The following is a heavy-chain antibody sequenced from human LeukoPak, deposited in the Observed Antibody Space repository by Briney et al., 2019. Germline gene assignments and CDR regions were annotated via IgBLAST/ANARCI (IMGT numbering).Heavy chain of an antibody. V-gene: IGHV3-33*06. CDR3: AKVRSIGNYPDAFDI. CDR1: GFTFSSYG. Sequence: GRSLRLSCAASGFTFSSYGMHWVRQAPGKGLEWVAVIWYDGSNKYYADSVKGRFTISRDNSKNTLYLQMNSLRAEDTAVYYCAKVRSIGNYPDAFDIWGQGTMVTVSS. CDR2: IWYDGSNK. D-gene: IGHD1-7*01. J-gene: IGHJ3*02.